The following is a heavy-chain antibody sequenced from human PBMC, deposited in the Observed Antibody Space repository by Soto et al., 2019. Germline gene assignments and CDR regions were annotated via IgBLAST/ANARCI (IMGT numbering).Heavy chain of an antibody. CDR1: GSTFTSNA. D-gene: IGHD3-16*01. CDR3: ARDHGGGITLE. V-gene: IGHV1-18*01. Sequence: QVQLVQSGAEVKKPGASVKVSCKTSGSTFTSNAISWVRQAPGQGLEWMGWIRAYNGNTKYAQKLQGRVTMTTDTSTSTAYMDLRSLRSDDTAVYYCARDHGGGITLEWGQGTQVTVSS. J-gene: IGHJ4*02. CDR2: IRAYNGNT.